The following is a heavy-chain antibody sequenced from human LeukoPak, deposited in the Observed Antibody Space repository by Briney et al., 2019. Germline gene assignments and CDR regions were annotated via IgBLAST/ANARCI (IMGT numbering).Heavy chain of an antibody. J-gene: IGHJ4*02. Sequence: ASETLSLTCAVYGGSFSGYYWSWIRQPPGKGLEWIGEINHSGSTNYNPSLKSRVTISVDTSKNQFSLKLSSVTAADTAVYYCARFRYYYDSSGLDYWGQGTLVTVSS. CDR1: GGSFSGYY. D-gene: IGHD3-22*01. CDR2: INHSGST. V-gene: IGHV4-34*01. CDR3: ARFRYYYDSSGLDY.